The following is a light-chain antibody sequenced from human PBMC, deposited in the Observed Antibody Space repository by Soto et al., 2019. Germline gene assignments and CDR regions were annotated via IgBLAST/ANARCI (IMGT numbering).Light chain of an antibody. Sequence: QSALTQPASVSGSPGQSITISCTGTSSDVGGYNYVSWYQQHPGKAPKLMIYDVSNRPSGVSNRFFGSKSGNTASLTISGLQAEDESEYYCSSYTSSSTLGVFGTGTKVTV. J-gene: IGLJ1*01. CDR3: SSYTSSSTLGV. V-gene: IGLV2-14*01. CDR2: DVS. CDR1: SSDVGGYNY.